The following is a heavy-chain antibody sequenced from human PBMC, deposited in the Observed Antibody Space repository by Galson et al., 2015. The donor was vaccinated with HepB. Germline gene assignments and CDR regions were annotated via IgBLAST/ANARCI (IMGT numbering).Heavy chain of an antibody. D-gene: IGHD5-18*01. CDR2: VSSSRSYT. CDR1: GFTFSHYS. V-gene: IGHV3-21*01. J-gene: IGHJ4*02. Sequence: SLRLSCAASGFTFSHYSMIWVRQAPGKGLEWVSFVSSSRSYTSQADSVKGRFTISRDNAKNFLYLQMNSLRAEDTAVYYCARGTGYSYGPFDYWGQGILVSVSS. CDR3: ARGTGYSYGPFDY.